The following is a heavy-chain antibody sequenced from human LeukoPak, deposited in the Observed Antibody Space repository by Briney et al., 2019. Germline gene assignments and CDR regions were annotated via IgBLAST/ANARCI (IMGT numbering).Heavy chain of an antibody. CDR3: AKEVYRQGYGGIMDV. D-gene: IGHD5-18*01. J-gene: IGHJ6*03. CDR1: GFTFRSYG. Sequence: GGSLRLSCAASGFTFRSYGMHWVRQAPGKGLEWVAFLRYDGINEYYGDSVKGRFTISRDNSKDTLYLQMHSLRTEDTAVYYCAKEVYRQGYGGIMDVWGKGTTVTVSS. V-gene: IGHV3-30*02. CDR2: LRYDGINE.